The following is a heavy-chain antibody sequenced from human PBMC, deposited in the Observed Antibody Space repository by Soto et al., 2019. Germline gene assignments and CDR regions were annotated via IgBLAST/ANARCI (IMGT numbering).Heavy chain of an antibody. J-gene: IGHJ4*02. Sequence: EVRLLESGGDLVQPGGSLRLSCAGSGFIFSDYGINWVRQAPEKGLQWVAAMSGSGGSLYYADSVKGRFTISRDNSKNTLYLQIISLRGEDTAIYHCAKTFGINWILDYWGQGTLVTVSS. CDR2: MSGSGGSL. CDR3: AKTFGINWILDY. V-gene: IGHV3-23*01. D-gene: IGHD3-3*01. CDR1: GFIFSDYG.